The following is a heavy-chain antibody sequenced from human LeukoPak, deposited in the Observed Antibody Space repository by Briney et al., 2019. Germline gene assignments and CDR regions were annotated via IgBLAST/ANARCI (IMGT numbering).Heavy chain of an antibody. V-gene: IGHV1-69*13. D-gene: IGHD5-18*01. CDR2: IIPIFGTT. CDR3: ARDLGTATSNDY. J-gene: IGHJ4*02. Sequence: ASVKVSCKASGGTFSSYAIDWVRQAPGQGLEWMGGIIPIFGTTNYAQKFQGRVTITAVESMRTAYMELSSLRSEDTGVYYCARDLGTATSNDYWGQGTLVTVSS. CDR1: GGTFSSYA.